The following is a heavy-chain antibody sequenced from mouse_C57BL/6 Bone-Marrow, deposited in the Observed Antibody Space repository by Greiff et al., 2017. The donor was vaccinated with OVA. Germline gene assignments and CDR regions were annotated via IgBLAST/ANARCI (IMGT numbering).Heavy chain of an antibody. CDR1: GFSLTSYG. Sequence: VKLVESGPGLVAPSQSLSITCTVSGFSLTSYGVDWVRQSPGKGLEWLGVIWGVGSTNYNSALKSRLSISKDNSKSQVFLKMNSLQTDDTAMYYCASGHYYGSSYVAYWGQGTLVTVSA. CDR2: IWGVGST. V-gene: IGHV2-6*01. CDR3: ASGHYYGSSYVAY. D-gene: IGHD1-1*01. J-gene: IGHJ3*01.